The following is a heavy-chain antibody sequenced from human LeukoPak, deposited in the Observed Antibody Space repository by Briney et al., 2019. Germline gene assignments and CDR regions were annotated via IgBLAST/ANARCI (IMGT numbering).Heavy chain of an antibody. CDR1: GFTFSSYE. CDR2: ISSSGSTI. V-gene: IGHV3-48*03. D-gene: IGHD3-9*01. J-gene: IGHJ4*02. Sequence: GGSLRLSCAASGFTFSSYEMNWVRQAPGKGLEWVSYISSSGSTIYYADSVKGRFTISRDNAKNSLYLQMNSLRAEDTAVYYCARAIRGGRYFDWHYYLDYWGQGTLVTVSS. CDR3: ARAIRGGRYFDWHYYLDY.